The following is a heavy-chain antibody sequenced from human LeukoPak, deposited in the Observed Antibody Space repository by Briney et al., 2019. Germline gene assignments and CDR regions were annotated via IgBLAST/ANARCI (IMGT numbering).Heavy chain of an antibody. V-gene: IGHV4-34*01. CDR2: INHSGST. D-gene: IGHD6-13*01. J-gene: IGHJ6*04. CDR3: ARGRQQLVQLRSYYGMDV. Sequence: SETLSLTCAVYGGSFSGYYWSWIRQPPGKGLEWIGEINHSGSTNYNPSLKSRVTISVDTSKNQFSLKLSSVTAAVTAVYYCARGRQQLVQLRSYYGMDVWGKGTTVTVSS. CDR1: GGSFSGYY.